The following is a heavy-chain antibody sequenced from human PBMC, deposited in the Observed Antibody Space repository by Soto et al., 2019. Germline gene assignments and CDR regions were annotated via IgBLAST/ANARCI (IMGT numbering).Heavy chain of an antibody. J-gene: IGHJ6*02. D-gene: IGHD3-22*01. CDR1: GFTVSSNY. CDR3: ASQLYYYDSSGYYAYRNYGLDV. CDR2: IYSGGST. V-gene: IGHV3-66*04. Sequence: GGSLRLSCAASGFTVSSNYMSWVRQAPGKGLEWVSVIYSGGSTYYADSVKGRFTISRDNSKNTLYLQMNSLRAEDTAVYYCASQLYYYDSSGYYAYRNYGLDVWGQGTTVTVSS.